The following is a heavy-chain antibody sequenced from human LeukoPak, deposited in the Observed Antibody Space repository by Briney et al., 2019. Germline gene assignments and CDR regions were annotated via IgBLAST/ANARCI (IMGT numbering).Heavy chain of an antibody. D-gene: IGHD3-3*01. CDR2: IYFSGNT. CDR3: ARHLWSEYHKFDY. CDR1: SGSIDNYY. V-gene: IGHV4-59*07. J-gene: IGHJ4*02. Sequence: PSDTLSLTRTLSSGSIDNYYWSWIRQPAGKGLEGIGQIYFSGNTNYNPSLKSRVTISVDRSKNQFSLKLSSVTAADTAVYYCARHLWSEYHKFDYWGQGTLVTVSS.